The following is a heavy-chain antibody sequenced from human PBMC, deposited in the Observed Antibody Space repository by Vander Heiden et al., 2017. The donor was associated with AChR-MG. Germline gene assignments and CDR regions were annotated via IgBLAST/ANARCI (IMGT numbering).Heavy chain of an antibody. V-gene: IGHV5-51*01. CDR1: GYSFTSYW. CDR2: IYPVDSDT. CDR3: ARRQLCSGGSCYSGSDY. Sequence: EVQLVQSGAEVKKPGESLKISCKGSGYSFTSYWIGWVRQMPGKGLEWMGIIYPVDSDTRYSPSFQGQVTISADKSISTAYLQWSSLKASDTAMYYCARRQLCSGGSCYSGSDYWGQGTLVTVSS. D-gene: IGHD2-15*01. J-gene: IGHJ4*02.